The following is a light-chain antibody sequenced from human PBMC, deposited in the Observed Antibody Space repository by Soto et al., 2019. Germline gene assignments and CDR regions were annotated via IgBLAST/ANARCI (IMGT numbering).Light chain of an antibody. V-gene: IGLV3-1*01. CDR1: KLGDKY. Sequence: SYELTQPPSVSVSPGQTASITCSGNKLGDKYVSWYHQRPAQSPVLVIYQDNKRPSGIPERFSGSNSGNSATLTISETQAMDEADYYCQAWDRNTVVFGTGTKLTVL. CDR3: QAWDRNTVV. CDR2: QDN. J-gene: IGLJ1*01.